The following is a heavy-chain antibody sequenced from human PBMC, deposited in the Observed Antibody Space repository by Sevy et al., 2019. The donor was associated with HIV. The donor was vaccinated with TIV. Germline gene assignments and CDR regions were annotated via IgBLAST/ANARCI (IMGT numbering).Heavy chain of an antibody. CDR3: ARDRGPTQYYYYGMDV. Sequence: GSLRLSCEPSGFTFTRYWMCWVRQAPGKGLEWVACINEDGSHKYNGESVKGRFTISRDNSKNTLYLQMNSLRAEDTAVYYCARDRGPTQYYYYGMDVWGQGTTVTVSS. V-gene: IGHV3-7*01. CDR1: GFTFTRYW. CDR2: INEDGSHK. J-gene: IGHJ6*02.